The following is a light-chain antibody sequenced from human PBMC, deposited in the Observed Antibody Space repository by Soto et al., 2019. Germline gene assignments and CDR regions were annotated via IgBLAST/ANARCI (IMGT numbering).Light chain of an antibody. J-gene: IGKJ4*01. Sequence: EIVMTQSPATLSVSPGERATLSCRASQTLYNNLAWYQQKLGQAPRLLIYGASARATDIPARFSGSGSGTEFTLTISGLQSEDFAIYYCHQYSDLPLTCGGGTKVEIK. CDR1: QTLYNN. CDR2: GAS. V-gene: IGKV3-15*01. CDR3: HQYSDLPLT.